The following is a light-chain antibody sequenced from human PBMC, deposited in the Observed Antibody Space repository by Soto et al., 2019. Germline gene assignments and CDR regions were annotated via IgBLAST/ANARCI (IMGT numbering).Light chain of an antibody. CDR3: QQGYTTPGT. J-gene: IGKJ1*01. V-gene: IGKV1-39*01. Sequence: DIQMTQSPSSLSASVGDRVTITCRASQSISAHLNWYQQKPGKAPKVLIYAATNLESGVPSRFSGSGSGTEFTLTISSLEPEDCATYYCQQGYTTPGTFGQGTKVE. CDR1: QSISAH. CDR2: AAT.